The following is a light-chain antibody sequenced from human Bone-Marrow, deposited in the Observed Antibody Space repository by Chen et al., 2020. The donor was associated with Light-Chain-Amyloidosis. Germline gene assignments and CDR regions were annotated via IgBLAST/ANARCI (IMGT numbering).Light chain of an antibody. CDR1: QSISTW. J-gene: IGKJ3*01. V-gene: IGKV1-5*03. CDR2: KAS. CDR3: QQYDSYPRT. Sequence: DIQMTQSPSTLSASVGDRVTITCRASQSISTWLAWYQQKTGKAPKLLIYKASSLESGVPSRFSGSGSGTEFTRTISSLQPDDFATYYCQQYDSYPRTFGPGTKVDIK.